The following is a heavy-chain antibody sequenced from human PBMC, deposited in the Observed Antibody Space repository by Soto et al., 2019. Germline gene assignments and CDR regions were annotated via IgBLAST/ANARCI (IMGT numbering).Heavy chain of an antibody. CDR2: IDPSDSYT. D-gene: IGHD3-10*01. V-gene: IGHV5-10-1*01. CDR1: GNSFTNYW. J-gene: IGHJ4*02. CDR3: ASHRFGEFPFGY. Sequence: EVQLEQSGAEVKKPGESLRISCKGSGNSFTNYWISWVRQMPGKGLEWMGMIDPSDSYTTYSPSFQGHVTISADKSMSTAYQQWSSLRASDTAMYYCASHRFGEFPFGYWGQGTLVTVSS.